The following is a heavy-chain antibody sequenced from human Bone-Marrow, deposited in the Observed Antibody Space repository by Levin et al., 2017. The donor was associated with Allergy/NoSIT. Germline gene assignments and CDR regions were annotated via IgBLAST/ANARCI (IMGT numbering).Heavy chain of an antibody. D-gene: IGHD2-2*01. J-gene: IGHJ4*02. CDR3: ARGGVGSTSHSLVTFDY. CDR2: IKQDGSEK. V-gene: IGHV3-7*04. CDR1: GFTFSSYW. Sequence: PGGSLRLSCAASGFTFSSYWMSWVRQAPGKGLEWVANIKQDGSEKYYVDSVKGRFTISRDNAKNSLYLQMNSLRAEDTAVYYCARGGVGSTSHSLVTFDYWGQGTLVTVSS.